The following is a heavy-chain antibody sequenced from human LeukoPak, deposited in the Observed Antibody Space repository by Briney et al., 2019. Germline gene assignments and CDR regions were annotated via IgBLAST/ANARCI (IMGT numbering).Heavy chain of an antibody. V-gene: IGHV1-3*01. Sequence: ASVKVSCKASGYTFTSYAMHWVRQAPGQRLEWMGWINAGNGNTKYSQKFQGRVTMTTDTSTSTAYMELRSLRSDDTAVYYCAREMDGVYFDYWGQGTLVTVSS. J-gene: IGHJ4*02. CDR2: INAGNGNT. CDR1: GYTFTSYA. D-gene: IGHD3-10*01. CDR3: AREMDGVYFDY.